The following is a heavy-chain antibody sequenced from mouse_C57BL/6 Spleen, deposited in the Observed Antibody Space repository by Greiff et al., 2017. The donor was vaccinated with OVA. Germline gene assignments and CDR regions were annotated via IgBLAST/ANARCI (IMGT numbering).Heavy chain of an antibody. J-gene: IGHJ4*01. Sequence: QVQLQQSGAELARPGASVKLSCKASGYTFTSYGISWVKQRTGQGLEWIGEIYPRSGNTSYNEKFNGKATLTADKSSSTAYMELRSLTSEDSAVYFCARVGSNYVNYYAMDYWGQGTSVTVSS. D-gene: IGHD2-5*01. CDR1: GYTFTSYG. CDR3: ARVGSNYVNYYAMDY. CDR2: IYPRSGNT. V-gene: IGHV1-81*01.